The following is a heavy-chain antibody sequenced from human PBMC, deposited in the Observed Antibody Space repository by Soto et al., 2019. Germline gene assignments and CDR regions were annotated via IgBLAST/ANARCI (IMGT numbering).Heavy chain of an antibody. CDR3: ARGRLVAGTVDY. CDR1: GYTFTSYD. Sequence: QVQLVQSGAEVKKPGASVKVSCKASGYTFTSYDIKWVRQATGQGLEWMGWMNPSTGSTGFAQKFQGRGTMISNASISTAYLELSSLTSEDTAVYYCARGRLVAGTVDYWGQGTLVTVSS. CDR2: MNPSTGST. J-gene: IGHJ4*02. V-gene: IGHV1-8*01. D-gene: IGHD1-7*01.